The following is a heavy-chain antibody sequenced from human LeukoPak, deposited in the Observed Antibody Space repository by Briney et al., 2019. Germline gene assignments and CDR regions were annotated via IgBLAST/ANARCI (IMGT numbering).Heavy chain of an antibody. J-gene: IGHJ4*02. CDR3: AKARRYCTNGVCYSANYYFDY. Sequence: GGSLRLSCAASGFTFSSYSMNWVRQAPGKGLEWVSSISSSSSYIYYADSVKGRFTISRDNAKNSLYLQMNSLRAEDTAVYYCAKARRYCTNGVCYSANYYFDYWGQGTLVTVSS. CDR1: GFTFSSYS. D-gene: IGHD2-8*01. V-gene: IGHV3-21*04. CDR2: ISSSSSYI.